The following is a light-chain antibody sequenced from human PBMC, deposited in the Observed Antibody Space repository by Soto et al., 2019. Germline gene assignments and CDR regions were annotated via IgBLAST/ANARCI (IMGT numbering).Light chain of an antibody. CDR1: QGISSY. V-gene: IGKV1-9*01. J-gene: IGKJ1*01. CDR3: QQYNSYWT. Sequence: IQLTQSPSSLSASLGDRVTITCRASQGISSYLAWYQQKPGKAPKLLIYAASTLQSGVPSRFNGSGSGTELTLTISSLKPDDFATYYCQQYNSYWTFGQGTKVDIK. CDR2: AAS.